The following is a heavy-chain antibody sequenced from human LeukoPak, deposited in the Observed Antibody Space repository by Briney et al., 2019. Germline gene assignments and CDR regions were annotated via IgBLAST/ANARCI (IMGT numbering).Heavy chain of an antibody. V-gene: IGHV1-2*02. CDR1: GYTFTSYD. J-gene: IGHJ4*02. CDR2: INPNSGGT. CDR3: ARLVTENYYGSGVNFDY. D-gene: IGHD3-10*01. Sequence: ASVKVSCKASGYTFTSYDINWVRQAPGQGLEWMGWINPNSGGTNYAQKLQGRVTMTRDTSISTAYMELSRLRSDDTAVYYCARLVTENYYGSGVNFDYWGQGTLVTVSS.